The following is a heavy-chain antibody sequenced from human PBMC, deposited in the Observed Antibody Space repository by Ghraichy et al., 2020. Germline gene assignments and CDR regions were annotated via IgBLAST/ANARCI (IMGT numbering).Heavy chain of an antibody. J-gene: IGHJ4*02. CDR3: ARVVVVFTTTTSRYFDH. D-gene: IGHD3-22*01. CDR1: GFTFSSYA. V-gene: IGHV3-30-3*01. Sequence: GGSLRLSCEASGFTFSSYAMQWVRQAPGKGLEWVAVISYDGSNKYYGDSVKGRFTISRDNSKHTLYLQMNSLRAEDTAVDYCARVVVVFTTTTSRYFDHWGQGTLVTVSS. CDR2: ISYDGSNK.